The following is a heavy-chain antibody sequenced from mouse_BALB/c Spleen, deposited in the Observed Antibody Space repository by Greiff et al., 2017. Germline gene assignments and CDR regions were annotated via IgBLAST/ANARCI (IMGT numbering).Heavy chain of an antibody. CDR2: INPGSGGT. J-gene: IGHJ4*01. V-gene: IGHV1-54*01. CDR1: GYAFTNYL. D-gene: IGHD2-5*01. Sequence: QVQLQQSGAELVRPGTSVKVSCKASGYAFTNYLIEWVKQRPGQGLEWIGVINPGSGGTNYNEKFKGKATLTADKSTSTAYMQLSSLPSDDTAVYCCERDSNYPYYYAMDYWGQGTSVTVSS. CDR3: ERDSNYPYYYAMDY.